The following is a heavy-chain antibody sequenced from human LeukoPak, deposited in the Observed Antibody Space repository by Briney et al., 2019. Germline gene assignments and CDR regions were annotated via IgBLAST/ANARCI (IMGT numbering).Heavy chain of an antibody. D-gene: IGHD3-10*01. Sequence: SQTLSLTCAISGDSVSSNSAAWNWIRQSPSRGLEWLGGTYYRSKWYNDYAVSVKSRITINPDTSKNQFSLQLNSVTPEDTAVYYCARVQFYYYGSGSAGYYYYYGMDVWGQGTTVTVSS. J-gene: IGHJ6*02. CDR2: TYYRSKWYN. V-gene: IGHV6-1*01. CDR1: GDSVSSNSAA. CDR3: ARVQFYYYGSGSAGYYYYYGMDV.